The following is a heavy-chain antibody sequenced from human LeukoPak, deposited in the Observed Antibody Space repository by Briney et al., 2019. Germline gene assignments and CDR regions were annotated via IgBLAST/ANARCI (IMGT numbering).Heavy chain of an antibody. J-gene: IGHJ4*02. CDR3: GKTTTGYSSGQKPAWPVDY. CDR1: GFTFGSYA. Sequence: GGSLRLSCEASGFTFGSYAMYWVRQAPGKGLEWVAGIFGRGGSAHYADSAKGRFTISRDNSKNTVYLQINSLRAEDTAVYYCGKTTTGYSSGQKPAWPVDYWGQGTLVTVSS. D-gene: IGHD6-19*01. V-gene: IGHV3-23*01. CDR2: IFGRGGSA.